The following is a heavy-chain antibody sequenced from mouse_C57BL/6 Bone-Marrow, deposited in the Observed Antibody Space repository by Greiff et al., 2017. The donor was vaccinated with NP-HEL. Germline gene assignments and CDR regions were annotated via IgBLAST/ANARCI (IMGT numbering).Heavy chain of an antibody. Sequence: QVQLQQSGPELVKPGASVKISCKASGYAFSSSWMNWVKQRPGKGLEWIGRIYPGDGDTNYNGKFKGKATLTADKSSSTAYMQLSSLTSEDSAVYFCARIYYYGSRGNYFDYWGQGTTRTVSS. D-gene: IGHD1-1*01. J-gene: IGHJ2*01. V-gene: IGHV1-82*01. CDR1: GYAFSSSW. CDR2: IYPGDGDT. CDR3: ARIYYYGSRGNYFDY.